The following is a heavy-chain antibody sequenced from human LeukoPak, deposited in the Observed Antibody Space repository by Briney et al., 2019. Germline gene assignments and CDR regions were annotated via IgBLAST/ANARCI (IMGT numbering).Heavy chain of an antibody. D-gene: IGHD5-12*01. CDR2: ISSSRSST. V-gene: IGHV3-48*01. CDR1: GFTFDDYA. CDR3: AREGYEYYYYYGMDV. Sequence: GRSLRLSCAASGFTFDDYAMHWVRQAPGKGLEWVSYISSSRSSTYYADSVKGRFTISRDNSKNTLYLQMNSLRAEDTAVYYCAREGYEYYYYYGMDVWGQGTTVTVSS. J-gene: IGHJ6*02.